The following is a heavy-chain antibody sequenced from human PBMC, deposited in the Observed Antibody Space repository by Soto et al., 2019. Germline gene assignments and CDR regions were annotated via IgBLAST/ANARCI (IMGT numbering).Heavy chain of an antibody. CDR1: GYTFTSYG. CDR3: ARYMGYSSGWYWDY. J-gene: IGHJ4*02. Sequence: GASVKVSCKASGYTFTSYGIIWVRQAPGQGLEWMGWISAYNGNTNYAQKLQGRVTMTTDTSTSTAYMELRSLRSDYTAVYYCARYMGYSSGWYWDYWGQGTLVTVSS. V-gene: IGHV1-18*01. D-gene: IGHD6-19*01. CDR2: ISAYNGNT.